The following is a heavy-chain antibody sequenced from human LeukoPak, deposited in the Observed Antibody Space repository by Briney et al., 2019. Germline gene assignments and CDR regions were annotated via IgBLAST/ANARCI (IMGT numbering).Heavy chain of an antibody. J-gene: IGHJ4*02. D-gene: IGHD4/OR15-4a*01. CDR2: ISGSGGST. Sequence: ETLSLTCAVYGGSFSGYYWSWVRQAPGKGLEWVSAISGSGGSTYYADSVKGRFTISRDNSKNTLYLQMNSLRAEDTAVYYCAKDLTWYFDYWGQGTLVTVSS. V-gene: IGHV3-23*01. CDR1: GGSFSGYY. CDR3: AKDLTWYFDY.